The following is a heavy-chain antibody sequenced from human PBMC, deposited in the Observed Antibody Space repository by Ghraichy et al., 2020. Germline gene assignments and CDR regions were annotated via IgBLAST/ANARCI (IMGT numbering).Heavy chain of an antibody. CDR1: GFTFSSYA. CDR2: ISGSGGST. Sequence: GGSLRLSCAASGFTFSSYAMSWVRQAPGKGLEWVSAISGSGGSTYYADSVKGRFTISRDNSKNTLYLQMNSLRAEDTAVYYCAKANVLRFLEGPKNRYYFDYWGQGSLVTVSS. CDR3: AKANVLRFLEGPKNRYYFDY. D-gene: IGHD3-3*01. V-gene: IGHV3-23*01. J-gene: IGHJ4*02.